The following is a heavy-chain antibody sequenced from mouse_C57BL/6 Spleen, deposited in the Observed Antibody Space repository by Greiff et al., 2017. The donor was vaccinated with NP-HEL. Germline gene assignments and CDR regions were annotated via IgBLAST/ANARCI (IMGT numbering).Heavy chain of an antibody. D-gene: IGHD3-3*01. J-gene: IGHJ2*01. CDR2: ISDGGSYT. Sequence: EVKLVESGGGLVKPGGSLKLSCAASGFTFSSYAMSWVRQTPEKRLEWVATISDGGSYTYYPDNVKGRFTISRDNAKNNLYLQMSHLKSEDTAMYYCARESRGFGDYWGQGTTLTVSS. V-gene: IGHV5-4*01. CDR3: ARESRGFGDY. CDR1: GFTFSSYA.